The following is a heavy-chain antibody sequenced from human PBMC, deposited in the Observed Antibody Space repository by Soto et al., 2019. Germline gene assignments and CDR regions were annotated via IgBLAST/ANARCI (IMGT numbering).Heavy chain of an antibody. CDR3: AKLQRRDIQQWLQAFNV. Sequence: EVQLVESGGGLERSGRSLRLSCGASGFDFSDFAMSWIRQAPGKGLEWVSTISGDGADIYADSVKGRFIVSRDNSKNMLYLQMNSLRVDDAATYYCAKLQRRDIQQWLQAFNVWGQGTRVTVSA. CDR1: GFDFSDFA. CDR2: ISGDGA. V-gene: IGHV3-23*04. J-gene: IGHJ3*01. D-gene: IGHD6-19*01.